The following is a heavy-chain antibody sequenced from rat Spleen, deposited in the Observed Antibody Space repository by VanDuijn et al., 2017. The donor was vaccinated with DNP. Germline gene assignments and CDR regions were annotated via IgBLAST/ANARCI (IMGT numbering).Heavy chain of an antibody. Sequence: EVQLQESGPGLVKPSQSLSLTCSVTGYSITSSYRWNWIRKFPGNKLEWMGYINSAGTTNYNPSLKSRISITRDTSKNQFFLQVNSLTTEDTATYYCARLAWEECFDYWGQGVMVTVSS. CDR2: INSAGTT. J-gene: IGHJ2*01. CDR3: ARLAWEECFDY. D-gene: IGHD5-1*01. V-gene: IGHV3-3*01. CDR1: GYSITSSYR.